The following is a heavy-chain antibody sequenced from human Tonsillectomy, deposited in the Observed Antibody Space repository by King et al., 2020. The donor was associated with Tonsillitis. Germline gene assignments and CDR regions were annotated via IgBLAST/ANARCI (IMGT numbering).Heavy chain of an antibody. V-gene: IGHV3-30*02. Sequence: VQLVESGGGVVQPGGSLRLSCAAAGFIFSGYSIHWVRQTPGEGLEWVAFIRYDGSKQYYADSVKGRFTITRDNSKNTVYLQMNSLRADDTAVDYCARALRDYHDSGSYYYGFGRWGQGIVVTVSS. CDR3: ARALRDYHDSGSYYYGFGR. J-gene: IGHJ3*02. D-gene: IGHD3-22*01. CDR1: GFIFSGYS. CDR2: IRYDGSKQ.